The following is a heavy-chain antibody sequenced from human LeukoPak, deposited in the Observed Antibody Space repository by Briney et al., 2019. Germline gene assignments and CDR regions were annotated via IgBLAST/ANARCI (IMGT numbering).Heavy chain of an antibody. CDR3: AILPPRTPLPFDP. CDR2: INPSGGST. Sequence: ASVKVSCKASGYTFTSYYMHWVRQAPGQGLEWMGIINPSGGSTSYAQKFQGRVTMTRDTSTSTVYMELSSLRSEHTAVYYCAILPPRTPLPFDPWGQGTLVTVSS. D-gene: IGHD2-15*01. V-gene: IGHV1-46*01. CDR1: GYTFTSYY. J-gene: IGHJ5*02.